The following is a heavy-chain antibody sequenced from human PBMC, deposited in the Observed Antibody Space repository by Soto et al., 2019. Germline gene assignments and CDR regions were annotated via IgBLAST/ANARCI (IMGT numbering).Heavy chain of an antibody. CDR3: VKPHYDFWSGYYPAPVWFDP. Sequence: VGSLRLSCSASGFTFSSYAMHWVRQAPGKGLEFVSAISSNGGSTYYADSVKGRFTISRDNSKNTLYLQMSSLRAEDTAVYYCVKPHYDFWSGYYPAPVWFDPWGQGTLVTVSS. CDR1: GFTFSSYA. CDR2: ISSNGGST. D-gene: IGHD3-3*01. J-gene: IGHJ5*02. V-gene: IGHV3-64D*08.